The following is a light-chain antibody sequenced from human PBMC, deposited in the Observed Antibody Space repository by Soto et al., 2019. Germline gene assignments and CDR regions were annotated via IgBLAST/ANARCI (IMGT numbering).Light chain of an antibody. CDR3: QQDRAAPWT. J-gene: IGKJ1*01. Sequence: DIQMTQSPSSLSASVGDRVTITCRASQGISNYLASYQQKPGKVPKLLIYAATTWQSGVPSRFSRSGSGTYFNLTISSLHPEDVANYWRQQDRAAPWTFGPGTKVEIK. CDR2: AAT. V-gene: IGKV1-27*01. CDR1: QGISNY.